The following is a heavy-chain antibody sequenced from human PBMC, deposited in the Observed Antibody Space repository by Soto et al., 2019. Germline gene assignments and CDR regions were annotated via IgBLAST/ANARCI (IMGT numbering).Heavy chain of an antibody. CDR1: GGSISSYY. CDR2: IYYSGST. Sequence: QVQLQESGPGLVKPSETLSLTCTVSGGSISSYYWSWIRQPPEKGLEWIGYIYYSGSTNYNPSLKSRVTVSVDTSTNQFSLKLSSVTAADTAVYYCARHVRVDGTWFDLWGRGTLVTVSS. J-gene: IGHJ2*01. D-gene: IGHD6-19*01. V-gene: IGHV4-59*08. CDR3: ARHVRVDGTWFDL.